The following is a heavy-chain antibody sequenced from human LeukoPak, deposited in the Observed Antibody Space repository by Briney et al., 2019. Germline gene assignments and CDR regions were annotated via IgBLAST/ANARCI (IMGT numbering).Heavy chain of an antibody. V-gene: IGHV4-38-2*02. D-gene: IGHD2-2*01. CDR2: INHSAST. Sequence: SETLSLTCTVSGYSISSGYYGGWIPQPPGKGLEWIGSINHSASTSYNPPLKSRVTISVDTTKNQFSLKLSSVTAADTAVYYCGRVSPIIVVVPAAFECWGQGALVSVCS. CDR1: GYSISSGYY. CDR3: GRVSPIIVVVPAAFEC. J-gene: IGHJ4*02.